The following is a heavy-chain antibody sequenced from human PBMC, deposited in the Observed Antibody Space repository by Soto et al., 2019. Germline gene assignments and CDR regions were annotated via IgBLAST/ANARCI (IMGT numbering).Heavy chain of an antibody. V-gene: IGHV3-23*01. Sequence: PGGSLRLSCVASVGSGFTFTDYAMAWVRQAPEKGLEWVSGISGSDYTTYYADSVKGRFTISRDTSENTLHLQMDSLRAEDTAVYYCARDDVLCDGGRCYGVPLDVWGKGTTVTVSS. CDR3: ARDDVLCDGGRCYGVPLDV. CDR2: ISGSDYTT. J-gene: IGHJ6*04. D-gene: IGHD2-15*01. CDR1: VGSGFTFTDYA.